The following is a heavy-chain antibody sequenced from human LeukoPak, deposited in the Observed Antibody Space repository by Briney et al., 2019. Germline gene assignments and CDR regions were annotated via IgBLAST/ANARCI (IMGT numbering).Heavy chain of an antibody. V-gene: IGHV1-2*02. CDR3: ARDATGSWGFDP. CDR2: INPNSGGT. J-gene: IGHJ5*02. Sequence: ASVKVSCKASGYTFTGYYMHWVRQAPGQGLEWMGWINPNSGGTNYAQKFQGRVTMTRDTSISTAYMELSRLRSDDTAVYYCARDATGSWGFDPWGQGTLVTVSS. D-gene: IGHD6-13*01. CDR1: GYTFTGYY.